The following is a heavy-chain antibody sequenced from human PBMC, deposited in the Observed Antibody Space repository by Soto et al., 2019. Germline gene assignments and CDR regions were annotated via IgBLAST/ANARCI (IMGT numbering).Heavy chain of an antibody. J-gene: IGHJ5*02. Sequence: PVGSLRLFCATSGFTFTNYAMTWVRQGPGKGLEWVSSISAGGVSTYFADSVKGRFTISRDNSKNTLFLHMNSLRAEDTAVYYCAKMYRGYSGYIQSWGQGTLVTVSS. V-gene: IGHV3-23*01. CDR2: ISAGGVST. D-gene: IGHD5-12*01. CDR1: GFTFTNYA. CDR3: AKMYRGYSGYIQS.